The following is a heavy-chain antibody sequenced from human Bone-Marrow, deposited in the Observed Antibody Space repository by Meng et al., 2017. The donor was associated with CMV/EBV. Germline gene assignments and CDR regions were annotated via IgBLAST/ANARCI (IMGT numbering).Heavy chain of an antibody. Sequence: GESQKISCADSGITYSGYAMHWVRQAPGKGLEWVAVISYDGTNEYYADSVKGRFTISRDNSKNTVFLQMNSLRAEDTTVYYCSRHCSSISCYDYWGQGTLVTVSS. D-gene: IGHD2-2*01. J-gene: IGHJ4*02. CDR2: ISYDGTNE. CDR3: SRHCSSISCYDY. V-gene: IGHV3-30-3*01. CDR1: GITYSGYA.